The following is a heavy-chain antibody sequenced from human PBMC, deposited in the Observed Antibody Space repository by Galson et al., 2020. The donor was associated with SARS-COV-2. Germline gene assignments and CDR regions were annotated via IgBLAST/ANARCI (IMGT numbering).Heavy chain of an antibody. V-gene: IGHV3-9*01. CDR2: ISWNSGSI. Sequence: GGSLRLSCAASGFIFDDYAMHWVRQAPGKGLEWVSGISWNSGSIGYADSVKGRFTISRDNAKNSLYLQMNSLRPEDTAFYYCAKAGGVTLFGVVGDYWGQGTLVTVSS. J-gene: IGHJ4*02. CDR1: GFIFDDYA. CDR3: AKAGGVTLFGVVGDY. D-gene: IGHD3-3*01.